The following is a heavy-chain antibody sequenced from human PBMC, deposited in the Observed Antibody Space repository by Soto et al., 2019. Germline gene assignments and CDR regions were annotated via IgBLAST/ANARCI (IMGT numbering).Heavy chain of an antibody. J-gene: IGHJ6*02. V-gene: IGHV5-51*01. CDR1: GYSFTSYW. CDR2: IYPGDSDT. Sequence: RGESLKISCKGSGYSFTSYWIGWVRQMPGKGLEWMGIIYPGDSDTRYSPSFQGQVTISADKSISTAYLQWSSLKASDTAMYYCARLRGGRGTTVTPGHHYGMDVWGQGTTVTVSS. D-gene: IGHD4-17*01. CDR3: ARLRGGRGTTVTPGHHYGMDV.